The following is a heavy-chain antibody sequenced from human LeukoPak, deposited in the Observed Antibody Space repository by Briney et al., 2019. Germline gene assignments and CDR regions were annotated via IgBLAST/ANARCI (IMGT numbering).Heavy chain of an antibody. CDR2: ISYDGTNK. CDR3: AKVLSAGAGLSYFDY. CDR1: GFTFSTYG. J-gene: IGHJ4*02. D-gene: IGHD3-16*01. Sequence: PGGSLRLSCAASGFTFSTYGMHWVRQAPGMGLEWVAAISYDGTNKYYADSVKGRFTISRDNSKNTLYLQMNSLRAEDTAVYYCAKVLSAGAGLSYFDYWGQGTLVTVSS. V-gene: IGHV3-30*18.